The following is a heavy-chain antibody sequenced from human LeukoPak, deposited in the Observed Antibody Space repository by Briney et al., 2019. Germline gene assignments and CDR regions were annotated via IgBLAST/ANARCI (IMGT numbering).Heavy chain of an antibody. CDR2: IHYGGST. Sequence: SETLSLTCTVSGGSISSYYWSWIRQPPGKGLEWIGYIHYGGSTNYNPSLKSRVTISVDTSKNQFSLKLSSVTAADTAVYYCARHQSIAAAAPSGPWGQGTLVTVSS. D-gene: IGHD6-13*01. V-gene: IGHV4-59*08. CDR1: GGSISSYY. J-gene: IGHJ5*02. CDR3: ARHQSIAAAAPSGP.